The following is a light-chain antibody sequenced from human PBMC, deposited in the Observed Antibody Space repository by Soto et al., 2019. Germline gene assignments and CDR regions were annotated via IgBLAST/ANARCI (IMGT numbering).Light chain of an antibody. CDR3: SSYTTSRSYG. J-gene: IGLJ2*01. V-gene: IGLV2-14*01. CDR2: DVN. Sequence: QSALTQPASVSGSPGQSITISCTGTSSDVGAFNYVSWYQQHPGKAPKLMVYDVNNRPSGVSNRFSGSKSGNTASLTISGLQAEDEADYYCSSYTTSRSYGFGGGTKLTVL. CDR1: SSDVGAFNY.